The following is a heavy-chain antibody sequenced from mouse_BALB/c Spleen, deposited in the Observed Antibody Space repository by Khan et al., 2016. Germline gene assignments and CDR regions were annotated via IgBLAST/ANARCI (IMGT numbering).Heavy chain of an antibody. Sequence: EVKLLESGGGLVQPGGSLKLSCAASGFDFSRYWMSWVRQAPGKGLEWIGDINPDTITIDYAPSLKDKFIISRDNAKNTLYLQLSKVRSEDTALYYCGRGNYVPGSLDYWGQGTTLTVSS. V-gene: IGHV4-1*02. J-gene: IGHJ2*01. D-gene: IGHD2-1*01. CDR1: GFDFSRYW. CDR2: INPDTITI. CDR3: GRGNYVPGSLDY.